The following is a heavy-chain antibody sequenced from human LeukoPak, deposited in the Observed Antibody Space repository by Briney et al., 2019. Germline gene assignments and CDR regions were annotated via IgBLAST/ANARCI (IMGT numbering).Heavy chain of an antibody. J-gene: IGHJ4*02. Sequence: GGSLRLSCAASGFTFSSYSMNWVRQAPGKGLEWVSSISSSSSYIYCADSVKGRFTISRDNAKNSLYLQMNSLRAKDTAVYYCARGYYYDTSGYGSIFDYWGQGTLVTVSS. CDR3: ARGYYYDTSGYGSIFDY. CDR2: ISSSSSYI. CDR1: GFTFSSYS. V-gene: IGHV3-21*04. D-gene: IGHD3-22*01.